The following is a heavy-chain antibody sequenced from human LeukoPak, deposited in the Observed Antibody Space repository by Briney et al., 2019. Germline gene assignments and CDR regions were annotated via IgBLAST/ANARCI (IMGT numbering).Heavy chain of an antibody. CDR1: GGSISSYY. CDR3: AREVDTAMPD. Sequence: SETLSLTCTVSGGSISSYYWSWIRQPPGKGLEWIGYIYYSGSTNYNPPLKSRVTISVDTSKNQFSLKLSSVTAADTAVYYCAREVDTAMPDWGQGTLVTVSS. V-gene: IGHV4-59*01. CDR2: IYYSGST. D-gene: IGHD5-18*01. J-gene: IGHJ4*02.